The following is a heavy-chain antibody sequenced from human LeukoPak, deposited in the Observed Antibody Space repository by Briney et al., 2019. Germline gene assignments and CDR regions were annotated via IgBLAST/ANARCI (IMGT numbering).Heavy chain of an antibody. CDR1: GGSISSGSYY. V-gene: IGHV4-61*02. Sequence: KTSETLSLTCTVSGGSISSGSYYWSWLRQPAGKGLEWIGRIYTSGSTNYNPSLKSRVTISVDTSKNQFSLKLSSVTAADTAVYYCARASRGGSYYYYYMDVWGKGTTVTVSS. D-gene: IGHD1-26*01. CDR3: ARASRGGSYYYYYMDV. CDR2: IYTSGST. J-gene: IGHJ6*03.